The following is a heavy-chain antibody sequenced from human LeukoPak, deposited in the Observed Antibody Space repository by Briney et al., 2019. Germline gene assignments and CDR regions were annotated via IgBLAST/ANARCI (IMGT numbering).Heavy chain of an antibody. CDR2: ISGSGGST. Sequence: GGTLRLSCAASGFTFSSYGMSWVRQAPGKGLEWVSAISGSGGSTYYADSVKGRFTISRDNAKNTLYLQMNSLRAEDTAVYYCAKSSIAVAGMDFQHWGQGTLVTVSS. D-gene: IGHD6-19*01. V-gene: IGHV3-23*01. J-gene: IGHJ1*01. CDR3: AKSSIAVAGMDFQH. CDR1: GFTFSSYG.